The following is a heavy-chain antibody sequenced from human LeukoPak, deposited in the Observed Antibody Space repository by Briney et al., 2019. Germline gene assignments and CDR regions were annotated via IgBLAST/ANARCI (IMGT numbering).Heavy chain of an antibody. V-gene: IGHV3-74*01. CDR2: IDSDGSST. CDR3: ARDSQLTSDWSLNWFDP. J-gene: IGHJ5*02. Sequence: PGGSLRLSCAASGFTFSSYWMHWVRQAPGKGLVWLSRIDSDGSSTNYADAVKGRFTISRDNTKNTLYLQINSLRAEDTAVYFCARDSQLTSDWSLNWFDPWGQGTLVTVSS. CDR1: GFTFSSYW. D-gene: IGHD6-19*01.